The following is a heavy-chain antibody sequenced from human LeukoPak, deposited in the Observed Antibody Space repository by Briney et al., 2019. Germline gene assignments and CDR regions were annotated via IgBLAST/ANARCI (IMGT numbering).Heavy chain of an antibody. CDR2: IYSGGST. CDR3: AKDILEAGLFFDY. J-gene: IGHJ4*02. CDR1: GFTVSSNY. D-gene: IGHD6-13*01. V-gene: IGHV3-66*01. Sequence: GGSLRLSCAASGFTVSSNYMSWVRQAPGKGLEWVSVIYSGGSTYYADSVKGRFTISRDNSKNTLYLQMNSLRAEDTAVYYCAKDILEAGLFFDYWGLGTQVTVSS.